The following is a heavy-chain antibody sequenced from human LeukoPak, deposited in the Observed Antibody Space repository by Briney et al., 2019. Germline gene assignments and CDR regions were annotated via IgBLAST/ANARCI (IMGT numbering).Heavy chain of an antibody. D-gene: IGHD2-2*01. CDR3: VRAAMPYIINGRRFDY. J-gene: IGHJ4*02. CDR1: GFTSSAYD. V-gene: IGHV3-13*04. Sequence: PGGSLRLSCAASGFTSSAYDMHWVRQITGGGLGWVSTSGTVGDTFYSDSVKGRFTISRENAKNSVHLQMNSLRVEDSAIYFCVRAAMPYIINGRRFDYWGQGTLVTVSS. CDR2: SGTVGDT.